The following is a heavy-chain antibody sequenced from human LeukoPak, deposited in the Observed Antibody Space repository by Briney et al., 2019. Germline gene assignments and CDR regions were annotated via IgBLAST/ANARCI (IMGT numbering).Heavy chain of an antibody. CDR3: TRARNGDYMWDY. J-gene: IGHJ4*02. CDR2: IYFGTSNV. Sequence: GESLKISCQGFGYNSANYWIGWVRQMPGKGLEWMGIIYFGTSNVKYSPPFQGQVTISADKSISTAYLQWSSLRASDSALYYRTRARNGDYMWDYWGQGTLVTVSS. CDR1: GYNSANYW. D-gene: IGHD4-17*01. V-gene: IGHV5-51*01.